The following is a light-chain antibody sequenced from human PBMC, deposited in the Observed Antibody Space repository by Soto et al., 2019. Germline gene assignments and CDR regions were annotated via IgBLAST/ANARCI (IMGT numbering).Light chain of an antibody. CDR2: EGS. V-gene: IGLV2-23*03. CDR1: SSDVGSYNL. CDR3: CSYAGSSTFLYV. J-gene: IGLJ1*01. Sequence: QSVLTQPASVSGSPGQSITISCTGISSDVGSYNLVSWYQQHPGKAPKLMIYEGSKRPSGVSDRFSGSKSVNTASLTISGLQAEDEADYYCCSYAGSSTFLYVFGTGTKVTVL.